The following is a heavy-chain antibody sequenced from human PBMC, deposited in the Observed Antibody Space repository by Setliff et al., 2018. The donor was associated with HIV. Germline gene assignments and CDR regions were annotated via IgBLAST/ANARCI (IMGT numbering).Heavy chain of an antibody. D-gene: IGHD6-13*01. Sequence: PSETLSLTCTVSGYSISSGYYWGWIRQPPGKGLEWIGSIHQSGSTYYNSSLKSRVTMSVDTSKNKFSLTLTSVTAADTAVYYCARQQHSSDLKIWNYWGQGTLVTVSS. CDR2: IHQSGST. CDR3: ARQQHSSDLKIWNY. CDR1: GYSISSGYY. J-gene: IGHJ4*02. V-gene: IGHV4-38-2*02.